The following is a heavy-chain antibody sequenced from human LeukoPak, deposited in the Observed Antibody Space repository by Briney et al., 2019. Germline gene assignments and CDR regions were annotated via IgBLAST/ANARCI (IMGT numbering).Heavy chain of an antibody. V-gene: IGHV3-7*01. J-gene: IGHJ4*02. D-gene: IGHD2-2*01. CDR1: GFTFSTYW. CDR2: IRQDGGAK. Sequence: SGGSLRLSCAVSGFTFSTYWMSWVRQAPGKGLEWVANIRQDGGAKYYVDSVRGRFTISRDNAKNSLYLQMNSLRAEDTGVYYCATSSDAPANIWSQGTLVTVSS. CDR3: ATSSDAPANI.